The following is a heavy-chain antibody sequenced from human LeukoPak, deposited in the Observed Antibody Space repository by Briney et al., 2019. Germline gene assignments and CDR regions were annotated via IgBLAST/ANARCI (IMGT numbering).Heavy chain of an antibody. V-gene: IGHV1-69*13. Sequence: EASVKVSCKASGYTFTGYYMHWVRQAPGQGLEWMGGIIPIFGSANYAQKFQGRVTITADESTSTAYMELSSLRSEDTAVYHCATATMVRDVHFDYWGQGTLVTVSS. CDR2: IIPIFGSA. D-gene: IGHD3-10*01. J-gene: IGHJ4*02. CDR1: GYTFTGYY. CDR3: ATATMVRDVHFDY.